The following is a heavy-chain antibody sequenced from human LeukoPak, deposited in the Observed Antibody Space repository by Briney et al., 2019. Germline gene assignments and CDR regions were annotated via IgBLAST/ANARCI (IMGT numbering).Heavy chain of an antibody. CDR2: ISGSGGST. D-gene: IGHD3-3*01. CDR1: GFTLSSYA. J-gene: IGHJ4*02. CDR3: AKVVRLRITIFGVVNPFDY. V-gene: IGHV3-23*01. Sequence: GGSLRLSCAASGFTLSSYAMSWVRQAPGKGLEWVSAISGSGGSTYYADSVKGRFTISRDNSKNTLYLQMNSLRAEDTAVYYCAKVVRLRITIFGVVNPFDYWGQGTLVTVSS.